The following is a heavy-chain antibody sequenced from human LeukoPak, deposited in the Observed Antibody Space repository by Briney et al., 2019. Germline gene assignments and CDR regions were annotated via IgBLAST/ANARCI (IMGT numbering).Heavy chain of an antibody. CDR2: ISYDGSNK. Sequence: GGSLRLSCAASGFTFSSYAMHWVRQAPGKGLEWVAVISYDGSNKYYADSVKGRFTISRDNSKNTLYLQMNSLRAEDTAVYYCARGPIYCSSTSCSYYFDYWGQGTLVTVSS. CDR1: GFTFSSYA. CDR3: ARGPIYCSSTSCSYYFDY. V-gene: IGHV3-30-3*01. J-gene: IGHJ4*02. D-gene: IGHD2-2*01.